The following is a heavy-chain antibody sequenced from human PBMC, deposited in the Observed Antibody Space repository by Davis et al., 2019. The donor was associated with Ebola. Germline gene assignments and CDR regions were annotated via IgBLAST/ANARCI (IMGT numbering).Heavy chain of an antibody. V-gene: IGHV1-18*01. CDR3: ARTSIVGTTTTASDI. CDR2: ISIYNGNT. J-gene: IGHJ3*02. CDR1: GYSFTKFG. Sequence: ASVKVSCKTSGYSFTKFGITWVRQAPGQGLEWMGWISIYNGNTNYAQSLQGRVSMTTDTSTSTAYMELRSLRSDDTAVYFCARTSIVGTTTTASDIWGQGTLVTVSS. D-gene: IGHD1-26*01.